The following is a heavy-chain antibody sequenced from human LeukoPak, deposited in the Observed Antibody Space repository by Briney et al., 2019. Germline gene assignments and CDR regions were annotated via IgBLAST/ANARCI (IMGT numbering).Heavy chain of an antibody. D-gene: IGHD6-13*01. J-gene: IGHJ4*02. CDR2: IKQDGSET. V-gene: IGHV3-7*02. CDR1: GFTFSSYW. CDR3: AADTIGADGMIDY. Sequence: GGSLRLSCAASGFTFSSYWMTWVRQAPEKGLEWVANIKQDGSETYYVDSVRGRFTISRDNAKNSLCLHMNSLRVEDSAVYYCAADTIGADGMIDYWGQGAQVTVSS.